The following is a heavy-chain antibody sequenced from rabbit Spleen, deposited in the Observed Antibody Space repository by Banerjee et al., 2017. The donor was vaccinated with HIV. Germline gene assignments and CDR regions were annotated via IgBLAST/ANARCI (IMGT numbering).Heavy chain of an antibody. CDR1: GFSLSSSYW. V-gene: IGHV1S40*01. J-gene: IGHJ6*01. CDR3: ARDTSSSFSSYGMDL. CDR2: IYAGDGSI. Sequence: QSLEESGGDLVKPGASLTLTCKASGFSLSSSYWICWVRQAPGKGLELIGCIYAGDGSIDYTNWVNGRFTISKTSSTTVTLQMTRLTAADTATYFCARDTSSSFSSYGMDLWGPGTLVTVS. D-gene: IGHD1-1*01.